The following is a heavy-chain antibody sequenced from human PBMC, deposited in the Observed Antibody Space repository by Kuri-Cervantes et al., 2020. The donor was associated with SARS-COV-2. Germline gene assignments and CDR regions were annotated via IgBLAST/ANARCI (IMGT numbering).Heavy chain of an antibody. CDR1: GFTFSSYA. D-gene: IGHD6-19*01. CDR3: AKDLGGSGWHPVDY. Sequence: GESLKISCAASGFTFSSYAMSWVRQAPGKGLEWVSAISGSGGSTYYADSVKGRFTISRDNSKNTLYLQMNSLRAEDTAVYYCAKDLGGSGWHPVDYWGQGTLVTLL. CDR2: ISGSGGST. J-gene: IGHJ4*02. V-gene: IGHV3-23*01.